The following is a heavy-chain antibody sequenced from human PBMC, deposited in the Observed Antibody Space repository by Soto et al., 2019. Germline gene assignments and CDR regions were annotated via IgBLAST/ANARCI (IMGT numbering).Heavy chain of an antibody. J-gene: IGHJ6*02. CDR3: ARVGPWSGYYGYYYYGMDV. CDR2: IYYSGST. CDR1: GGSISSGDYY. V-gene: IGHV4-30-4*01. D-gene: IGHD3-3*01. Sequence: QVQLQESGPGLVKPSQTLSLTCTVSGGSISSGDYYWSWIRQPPGKGLEWIGYIYYSGSTYYNPSLKSRVTISVDTSKTQFSLKLSSVTAADTAVYYCARVGPWSGYYGYYYYGMDVWGQGTTVTVSS.